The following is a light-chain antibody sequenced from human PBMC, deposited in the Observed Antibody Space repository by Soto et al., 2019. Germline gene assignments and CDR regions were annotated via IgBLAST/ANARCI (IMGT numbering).Light chain of an antibody. V-gene: IGKV3-15*01. CDR3: QQYNNWPPFT. CDR1: QSVAIN. CDR2: GAS. J-gene: IGKJ3*01. Sequence: ELVMTQSPATLSVSPGERATLSCRASQSVAINLAWYQQKPGQPPRLLIYGASTRATGIPARFSGSGSGTEFTLTISSLQSADFAVYYCQQYNNWPPFTFGPGTKVDIK.